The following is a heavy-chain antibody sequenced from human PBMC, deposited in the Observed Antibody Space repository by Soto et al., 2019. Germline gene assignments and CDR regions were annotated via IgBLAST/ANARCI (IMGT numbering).Heavy chain of an antibody. D-gene: IGHD4-17*01. Sequence: ASVKVSCKASGYTFTSYGISWVRQAPGQGLEWMGWISAYNGNTNYAQKLQGRVTMTTDTSTSTAYMELRSLRSDDTAVYYCAWTTADYYYYYYMDVWGKGTTVTVSS. CDR3: AWTTADYYYYYYMDV. CDR1: GYTFTSYG. CDR2: ISAYNGNT. V-gene: IGHV1-18*01. J-gene: IGHJ6*03.